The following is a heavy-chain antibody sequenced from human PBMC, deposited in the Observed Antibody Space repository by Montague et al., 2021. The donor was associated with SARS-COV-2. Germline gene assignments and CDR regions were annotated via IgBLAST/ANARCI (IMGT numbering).Heavy chain of an antibody. J-gene: IGHJ6*03. CDR2: IYYSGST. D-gene: IGHD3-3*01. CDR1: GSSISSSSYY. Sequence: SETLSLTCTVSGSSISSSSYYWGWIRQPPGKGLEWIGSIYYSGSTYYSPSLKSRVTISVDTSKNQFSLKLSSVTAADTAVYYCARHSGRDTIFGVVIYYMDVWGKGTTVTVSS. CDR3: ARHSGRDTIFGVVIYYMDV. V-gene: IGHV4-39*01.